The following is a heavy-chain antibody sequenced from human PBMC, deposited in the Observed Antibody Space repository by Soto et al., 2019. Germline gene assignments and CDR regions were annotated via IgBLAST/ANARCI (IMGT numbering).Heavy chain of an antibody. V-gene: IGHV4-30-2*01. CDR3: ARADYSTGLTDV. CDR2: IYHSGST. D-gene: IGHD6-19*01. CDR1: GGSISSGGYS. J-gene: IGHJ6*02. Sequence: PSETLSLTCAVSGGSISSGGYSWSWIRQPPGKGLEWIGYIYHSGSTYYNPSLKSRVTISVDRSKNQFSLKLSSVTAADTAVYYCARADYSTGLTDVWGQGTTVTVSS.